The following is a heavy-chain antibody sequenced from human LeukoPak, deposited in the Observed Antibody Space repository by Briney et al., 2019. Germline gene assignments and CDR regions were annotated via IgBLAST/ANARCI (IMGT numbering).Heavy chain of an antibody. Sequence: SETLSLTCTVSGGSISSSFWSWIRQPPGKGLEWIGYIYYSGSTNYNPSLKSRVTISVDTSKNQFSLKLSSVTAADTAVYYCARSARADFWSGYYKSWSQGTLVTVSS. CDR3: ARSARADFWSGYYKS. D-gene: IGHD3-3*01. CDR2: IYYSGST. V-gene: IGHV4-59*01. J-gene: IGHJ4*02. CDR1: GGSISSSF.